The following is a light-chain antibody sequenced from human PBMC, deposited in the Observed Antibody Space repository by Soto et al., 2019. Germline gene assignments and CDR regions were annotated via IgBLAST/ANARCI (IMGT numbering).Light chain of an antibody. Sequence: DIQMTQSPSTLSASVGDRVTITCRANQSISNWLAWYQKKPGKVPKVLIYDVSTLGSGVPSRFSGSGSGTEFTLTISSLQPDDFATYYGPQYNSYSFAQGTKVDIK. CDR3: PQYNSYS. CDR1: QSISNW. J-gene: IGKJ1*01. V-gene: IGKV1-5*01. CDR2: DVS.